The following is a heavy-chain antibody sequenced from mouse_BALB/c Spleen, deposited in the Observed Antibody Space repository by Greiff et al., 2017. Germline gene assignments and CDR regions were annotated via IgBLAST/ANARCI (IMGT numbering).Heavy chain of an antibody. D-gene: IGHD2-2*01. V-gene: IGHV5-6-5*01. Sequence: EVKLMESGGGLVKPGGSLKLSCAASGFTFSSYAMSWVRQTPEKRLEWVASISSGGSTYYPDSVKGRFTISRDNARNILYLQMSSLRSEDTAMYYCARGGGYYGYDEAWFAYWGQGTLVTVSA. CDR1: GFTFSSYA. J-gene: IGHJ3*01. CDR2: ISSGGST. CDR3: ARGGGYYGYDEAWFAY.